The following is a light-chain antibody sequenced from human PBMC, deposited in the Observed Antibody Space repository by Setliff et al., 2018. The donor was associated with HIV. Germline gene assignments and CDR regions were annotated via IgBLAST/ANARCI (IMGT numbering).Light chain of an antibody. Sequence: QSALTQPRSVSGSPGQSVTISCTGTSSDVGGYNYVSWYQQHTGKAPKLMIYDVSERPSGVPDRFSGSKSANTASLTISGLQAEDEADYYCCSYAGSYTFYVFGTGTKATVL. J-gene: IGLJ1*01. CDR3: CSYAGSYTFYV. V-gene: IGLV2-11*01. CDR1: SSDVGGYNY. CDR2: DVS.